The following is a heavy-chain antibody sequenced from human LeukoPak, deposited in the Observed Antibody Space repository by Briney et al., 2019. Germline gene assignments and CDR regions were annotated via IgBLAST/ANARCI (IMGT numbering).Heavy chain of an antibody. CDR1: GYTFTSYG. V-gene: IGHV1-18*01. J-gene: IGHJ5*02. D-gene: IGHD3-10*01. Sequence: GASVKVSCKASGYTFTSYGISWVRQAPGQGLEWMGWISAYNGNTNYAQKLQGRVTMTTDTSTSTAYMELRSLRSDDTAVYYCARDRAQYYYGSGSLATPRWFDPWGQGTLVTVSS. CDR2: ISAYNGNT. CDR3: ARDRAQYYYGSGSLATPRWFDP.